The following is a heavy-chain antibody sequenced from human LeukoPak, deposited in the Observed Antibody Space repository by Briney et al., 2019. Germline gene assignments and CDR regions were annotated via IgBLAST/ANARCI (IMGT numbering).Heavy chain of an antibody. D-gene: IGHD2/OR15-2a*01. CDR2: IYYSGST. CDR3: ARHKVYGTANWFDP. J-gene: IGHJ5*02. Sequence: SETLSLTCTVSGCSISSSSYYWDWIRQPPGKGLEWIGSIYYSGSTYYNPSLKSRVTISVDTSKNHFSLKLNYVTAADTAVYYCARHKVYGTANWFDPWGQGTLVTVSS. CDR1: GCSISSSSYY. V-gene: IGHV4-39*01.